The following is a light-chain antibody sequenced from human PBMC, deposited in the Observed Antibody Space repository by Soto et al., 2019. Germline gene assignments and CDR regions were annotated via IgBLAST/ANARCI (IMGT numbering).Light chain of an antibody. CDR2: EVS. CDR3: NSYTNTAARV. Sequence: QSVLAQPASVSGSPGQSITISCTVTSSDVGAHNFVSWYQQHPGKAPKLMIYEVSNRPSGVSDRFSGSKSGNTASLTISGLQAEDEADYYCNSYTNTAARVFGTGTKVTLL. CDR1: SSDVGAHNF. V-gene: IGLV2-14*01. J-gene: IGLJ1*01.